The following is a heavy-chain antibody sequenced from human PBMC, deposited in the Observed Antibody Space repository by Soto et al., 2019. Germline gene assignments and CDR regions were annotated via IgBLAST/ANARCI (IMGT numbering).Heavy chain of an antibody. CDR1: GGSFSGYY. CDR2: INHSGST. CDR3: ARADGSFDY. D-gene: IGHD3-10*01. Sequence: QVQLQQWGAGLLKPSETLSLTCAVYGGSFSGYYWSWICQPPGKGLAWIGEINHSGSTNYNPSLKSRVTISVDTSKNQFSLKLSSVTAADTAVYYCARADGSFDYWGQGTLVTVSS. V-gene: IGHV4-34*01. J-gene: IGHJ4*02.